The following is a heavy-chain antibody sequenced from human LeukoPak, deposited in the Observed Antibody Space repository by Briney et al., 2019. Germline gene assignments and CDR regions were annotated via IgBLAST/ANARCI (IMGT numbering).Heavy chain of an antibody. CDR2: IGRGYNI. J-gene: IGHJ4*02. CDR1: AITFSGYH. Sequence: PGGSLRLSCAASAITFSGYHMNWVRQAPGKGLGCVSYIGRGYNIYYADSVKGRFTISRDNAKNSLYLQMNSLGAEDTAVYYCVRDRDWAFAYWGQGTLVTVSS. D-gene: IGHD2-21*01. V-gene: IGHV3-69-1*01. CDR3: VRDRDWAFAY.